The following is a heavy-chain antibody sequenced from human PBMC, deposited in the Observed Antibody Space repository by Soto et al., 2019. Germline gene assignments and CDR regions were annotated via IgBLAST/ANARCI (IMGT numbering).Heavy chain of an antibody. D-gene: IGHD3-3*01. CDR3: ARVKVEGYDFWSGYYIEDRFDP. Sequence: SVKVSCKASGYTFTGYYMHWVRQAPGQGLEXMGWINPNSGGTNYAQKFQGRVTMTRDTSISTAYMELSRLRSDDTAVYYCARVKVEGYDFWSGYYIEDRFDPWGQGTLVTVSS. J-gene: IGHJ5*02. CDR2: INPNSGGT. CDR1: GYTFTGYY. V-gene: IGHV1-2*02.